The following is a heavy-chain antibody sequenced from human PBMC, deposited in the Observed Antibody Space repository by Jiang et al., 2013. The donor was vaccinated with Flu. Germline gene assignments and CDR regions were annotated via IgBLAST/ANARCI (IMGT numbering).Heavy chain of an antibody. CDR2: IYTSGST. V-gene: IGHV4-61*02. J-gene: IGHJ5*02. CDR3: ARVDTDWFDP. Sequence: GPGLVKPPQTLSLTCTVSGGSISSGSYYWSWIRQPAGKGLEWIGRIYTSGSTNYNPSLKSRVTISVDTSKNQFSLKLSSVTAADTAVYYCARVDTDWFDPWGQGTLVTVS. CDR1: GGSISSGSYY. D-gene: IGHD3-9*01.